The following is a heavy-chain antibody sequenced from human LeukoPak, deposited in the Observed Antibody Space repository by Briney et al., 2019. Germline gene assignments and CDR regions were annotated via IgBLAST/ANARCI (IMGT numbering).Heavy chain of an antibody. CDR2: IWYDGSSK. Sequence: GGSLRLSCAASGFSFSAYGVHWVRQAPGKGLEWVAVIWYDGSSKDYADSVKGRFTFSRDNSKNTLYLQMNSLRAEDTAVYYCARDRKAVAADYWGQGTLVTVSS. D-gene: IGHD6-19*01. V-gene: IGHV3-33*01. CDR3: ARDRKAVAADY. CDR1: GFSFSAYG. J-gene: IGHJ4*02.